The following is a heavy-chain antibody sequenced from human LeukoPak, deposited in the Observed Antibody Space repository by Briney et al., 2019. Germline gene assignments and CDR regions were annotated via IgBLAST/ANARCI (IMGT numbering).Heavy chain of an antibody. Sequence: SGHTLVNPPQPLTLTCTFSGFSLSTSGVGVGWIRQPPGKALEWLALIYWDDDQRYSPSLKSRLTITKDTSKNQVVLTMTNMDPVDTATYYCAHRGGGDCYNYWGQGTLVTVSS. D-gene: IGHD2-21*02. V-gene: IGHV2-5*02. CDR1: GFSLSTSGVG. J-gene: IGHJ4*02. CDR2: IYWDDDQ. CDR3: AHRGGGDCYNY.